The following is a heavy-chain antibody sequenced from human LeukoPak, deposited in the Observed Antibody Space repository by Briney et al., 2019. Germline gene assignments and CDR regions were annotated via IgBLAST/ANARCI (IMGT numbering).Heavy chain of an antibody. J-gene: IGHJ4*02. CDR3: AKGLYSSSWYGIDH. CDR1: GFTFSSYG. V-gene: IGHV3-30*18. D-gene: IGHD6-13*01. Sequence: GRSLRLSCAASGFTFSSYGMHWVRQAPGKGLEWVAVISYDGSNKYYADSVKGRFTISRDNSKNTLYLQMNSLRAEDTAVYYCAKGLYSSSWYGIDHWGQGTPVTVSS. CDR2: ISYDGSNK.